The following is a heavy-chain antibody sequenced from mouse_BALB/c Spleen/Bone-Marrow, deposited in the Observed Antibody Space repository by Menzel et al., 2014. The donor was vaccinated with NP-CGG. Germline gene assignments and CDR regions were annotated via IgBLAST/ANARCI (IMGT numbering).Heavy chain of an antibody. J-gene: IGHJ3*01. CDR3: AAYYYVSSYGFAY. V-gene: IGHV14-3*02. CDR1: GFNIKDTY. D-gene: IGHD1-1*01. Sequence: EVKLMESGAELVKPGASVKLSCTASGFNIKDTYMHWVKQRPEQGLEWIGRIDPASGNTKFDPKFQGKATVASDTSSNTAYLQLSSLTSEDTAVYYCAAYYYVSSYGFAYWSQGTLVTVSA. CDR2: IDPASGNT.